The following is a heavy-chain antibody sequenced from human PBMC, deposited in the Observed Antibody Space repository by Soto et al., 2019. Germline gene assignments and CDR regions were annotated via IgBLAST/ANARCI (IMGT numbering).Heavy chain of an antibody. D-gene: IGHD5-18*01. CDR2: ISYEGSNK. CDR1: GFTFSPHA. Sequence: GGSLRPSCAASGFTFSPHAMHWVRQGPGKGLEWVAVISYEGSNKYYADSVKGRFTISRDNSKNTLYLQMNSLRAEDTAVYYCARERNTGYDYSYYYGMDVWGQGTTVTVSS. CDR3: ARERNTGYDYSYYYGMDV. V-gene: IGHV3-30-3*01. J-gene: IGHJ6*02.